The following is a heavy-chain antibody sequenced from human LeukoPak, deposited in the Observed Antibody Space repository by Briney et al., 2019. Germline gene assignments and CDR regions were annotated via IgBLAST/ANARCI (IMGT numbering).Heavy chain of an antibody. D-gene: IGHD2-8*01. Sequence: GGSLRLSCAASGFTVGNNYMSWVRQAPGKGLEWVSLIFSHGETSYADSVKGRFTISRDNSKNTLYLQMNGLRVEDTAVYYCARDPPAVSINTYAWGQGTLVTVSS. CDR3: ARDPPAVSINTYA. J-gene: IGHJ4*02. V-gene: IGHV3-66*01. CDR2: IFSHGET. CDR1: GFTVGNNY.